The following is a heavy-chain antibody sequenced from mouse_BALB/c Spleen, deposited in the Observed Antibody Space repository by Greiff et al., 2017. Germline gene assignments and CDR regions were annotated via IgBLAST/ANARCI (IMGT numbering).Heavy chain of an antibody. V-gene: IGHV1-69*02. J-gene: IGHJ4*01. CDR2: IYPSDSYT. CDR1: GYTFTSYW. CDR3: TREGRVYYAIDY. Sequence: QVQLQQPGAELVRPGASVKLSCKASGYTFTSYWINWVKQRPGQGLEWIGNIYPSDSYTNYNQKFKDKATLTVDKSSSTAYMQLSSPTSDYSAFYYCTREGRVYYAIDYWGQGTSVTVSS.